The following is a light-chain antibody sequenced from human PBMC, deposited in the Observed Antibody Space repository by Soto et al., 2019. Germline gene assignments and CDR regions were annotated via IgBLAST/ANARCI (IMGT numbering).Light chain of an antibody. V-gene: IGKV1-5*03. CDR3: QHYNSYSEA. J-gene: IGKJ1*01. CDR1: QSISGW. CDR2: KAS. Sequence: DIQVTQSPSTLSASVGDRVTITCRASQSISGWLAWYQQKPGKAPKLLIYKASTLKSGVPSRFSGSGSGTEFTLTISSLQPDDFATYYCQHYNSYSEAFGQGTKVELK.